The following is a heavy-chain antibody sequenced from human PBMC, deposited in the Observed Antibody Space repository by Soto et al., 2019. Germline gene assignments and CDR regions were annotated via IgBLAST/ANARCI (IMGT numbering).Heavy chain of an antibody. CDR2: IYYSGST. V-gene: IGHV4-31*03. CDR3: ARATYDSRGYYFEK. Sequence: PSETLSLTCTVSCGSISSGGYYWSWIRQHPGKGLEWIGYIYYSGSTYYNPSLKSRVTISVDTPKNQFSLKLSSVTAADTAVYYCARATYDSRGYYFEKWGQGHPVTVSS. J-gene: IGHJ4*02. D-gene: IGHD3-22*01. CDR1: CGSISSGGYY.